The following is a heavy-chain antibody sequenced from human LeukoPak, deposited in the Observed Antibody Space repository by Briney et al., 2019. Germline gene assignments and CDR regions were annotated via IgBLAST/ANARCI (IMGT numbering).Heavy chain of an antibody. CDR3: AKDLNTVVMQYFDS. CDR2: MRYDGKTE. D-gene: IGHD2-21*01. V-gene: IGHV3-30*02. Sequence: GGSLRLSCTGCGFPFSSYGLHWVRLTPARALEWVAFMRYDGKTEYYADSVKGRFTIAREDSHSTVHLHMKDLRPDDAALYFCAKDLNTVVMQYFDSWGQGTLVSVSS. J-gene: IGHJ4*02. CDR1: GFPFSSYG.